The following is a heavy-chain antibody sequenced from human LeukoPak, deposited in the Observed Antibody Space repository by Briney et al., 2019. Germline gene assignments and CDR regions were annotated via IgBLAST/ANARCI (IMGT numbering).Heavy chain of an antibody. Sequence: GGSLRLSCAASGFTVSSNYKSWVRQAPGKGLEWISVIYIGGSTYYADSVKGRFTISRDNSKNTLHLQMNSLRAEDTAVYYCAREGGGSSFEYWGQGTLVTVSS. V-gene: IGHV3-53*01. CDR2: IYIGGST. CDR1: GFTVSSNY. D-gene: IGHD6-13*01. J-gene: IGHJ4*02. CDR3: AREGGGSSFEY.